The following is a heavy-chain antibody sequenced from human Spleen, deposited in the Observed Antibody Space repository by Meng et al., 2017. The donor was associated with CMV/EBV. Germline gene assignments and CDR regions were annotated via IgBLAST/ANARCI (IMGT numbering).Heavy chain of an antibody. Sequence: AVFGGSCSGYYGGWSRQHPGKGLEWIGEINHSGSTNYNPSQRSRVTISVDTSKNQFSLKLGSVTAADTAVYYCARFAGQRGWNWFDPWGQGTLVTVSS. D-gene: IGHD1-1*01. V-gene: IGHV4-34*01. CDR2: INHSGST. CDR3: ARFAGQRGWNWFDP. CDR1: GGSCSGYY. J-gene: IGHJ5*02.